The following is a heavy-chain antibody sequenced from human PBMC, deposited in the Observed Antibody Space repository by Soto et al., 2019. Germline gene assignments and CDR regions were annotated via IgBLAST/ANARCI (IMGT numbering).Heavy chain of an antibody. J-gene: IGHJ4*02. D-gene: IGHD5-18*01. V-gene: IGHV2-5*02. CDR3: AHSGYSYGTRDFDY. Sequence: QITLKESGPTLVKPTQTLTLTCTFSGFSLSTSGVGVGWIRQPPGKALEWLALIYWDDDKRYSPSLKSRLTITKDTSKNQVVLTMTNIDPVDTATYYCAHSGYSYGTRDFDYWGQGTLVTVSS. CDR1: GFSLSTSGVG. CDR2: IYWDDDK.